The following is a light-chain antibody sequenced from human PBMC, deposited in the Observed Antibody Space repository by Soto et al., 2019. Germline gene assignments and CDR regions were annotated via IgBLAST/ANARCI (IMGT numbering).Light chain of an antibody. Sequence: IQLTQSPSSLSASVGDRFAVPCQASRGISSYLAWYQQKPGKPPKLLVYSASTLQSGVPSRFSGSGSGPDFTLTISSLQPEDSATYFCQQLNSYPQTFGQGTRLENK. CDR3: QQLNSYPQT. V-gene: IGKV1-9*01. CDR1: RGISSY. CDR2: SAS. J-gene: IGKJ5*01.